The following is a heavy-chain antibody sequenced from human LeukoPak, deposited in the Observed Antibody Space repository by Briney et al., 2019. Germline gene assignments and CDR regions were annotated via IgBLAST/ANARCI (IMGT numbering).Heavy chain of an antibody. CDR3: ARVGLTGYSDYYYMDV. Sequence: GESLKISCQVSGYSFTTYWIGWVRQMPGKGLEWMGIIYPGDSDTRYSPSFQGQVTISADKSISTAYLQWSSLKASDTAMYYCARVGLTGYSDYYYMDVWGKGTTVTISS. J-gene: IGHJ6*03. CDR2: IYPGDSDT. D-gene: IGHD3-9*01. V-gene: IGHV5-51*01. CDR1: GYSFTTYW.